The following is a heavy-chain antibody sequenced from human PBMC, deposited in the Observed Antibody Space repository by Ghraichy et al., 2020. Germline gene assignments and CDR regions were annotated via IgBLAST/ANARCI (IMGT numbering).Heavy chain of an antibody. V-gene: IGHV4-31*03. CDR1: GGSISSGGYY. CDR2: IYYSGST. D-gene: IGHD5-12*01. Sequence: SETLSLTCTVSGGSISSGGYYWSWIRQHPWKGLEWIGYIYYSGSTYYNPSLKSRVTISVDTSKNQFSLKLSSVTAADTAVYYCASWGTYSGYGNFDYWGQGTLVTVSS. J-gene: IGHJ4*02. CDR3: ASWGTYSGYGNFDY.